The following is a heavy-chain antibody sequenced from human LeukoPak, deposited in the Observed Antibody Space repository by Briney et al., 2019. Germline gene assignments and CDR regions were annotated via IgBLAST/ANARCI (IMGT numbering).Heavy chain of an antibody. Sequence: ASETLSLTCTVSGVSISSSNSYWGWIRQPPGKGLEWIGSIYYSGNTYYNASLKSQVSISIDTSKNRFSLKLTSVTAADTAVYYCARQTGSGLFILPGGQGTLVTVSP. CDR3: ARQTGSGLFILP. J-gene: IGHJ4*02. CDR1: GVSISSSNSY. V-gene: IGHV4-39*01. CDR2: IYYSGNT. D-gene: IGHD3/OR15-3a*01.